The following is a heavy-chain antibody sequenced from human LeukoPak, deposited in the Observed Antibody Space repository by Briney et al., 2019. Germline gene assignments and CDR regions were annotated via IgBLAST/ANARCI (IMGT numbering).Heavy chain of an antibody. J-gene: IGHJ4*02. CDR1: GFTFSRYW. V-gene: IGHV3-7*01. Sequence: GGSLRLSCAASGFTFSRYWMSWVRQAPGKGLEWVANIKQDGSEKYYVDSVKGRFTISRDNAKNSLYLQMNSLRAEDTAVYYCARVRGSGSYEGNFDYWGQGTLVTVSS. CDR3: ARVRGSGSYEGNFDY. CDR2: IKQDGSEK. D-gene: IGHD3-10*01.